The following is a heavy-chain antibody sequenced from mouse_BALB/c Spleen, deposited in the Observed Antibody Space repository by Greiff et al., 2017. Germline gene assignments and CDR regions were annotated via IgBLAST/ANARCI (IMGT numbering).Heavy chain of an antibody. D-gene: IGHD2-1*01. CDR2: INPSNGGT. CDR1: GYTFTSYY. Sequence: QVQLQQSGAELVKPGASVKLSCKASGYTFTSYYMYWVKQRPGHGLEWIGEINPSNGGTNFNEKFKSKATLTVDKSSSTAYMQLSSLTSEDSAVYYCTIYYPFAYWGQGTLVTVSA. J-gene: IGHJ3*01. CDR3: TIYYPFAY. V-gene: IGHV1S81*02.